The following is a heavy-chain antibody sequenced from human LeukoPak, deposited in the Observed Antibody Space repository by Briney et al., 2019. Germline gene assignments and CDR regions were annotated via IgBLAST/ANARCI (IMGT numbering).Heavy chain of an antibody. CDR1: GFTFSNYW. J-gene: IGHJ5*02. D-gene: IGHD2-15*01. CDR3: AKVGVIAATGWFDP. Sequence: GGSLRLPCAASGFTFSNYWMHWVRHTPGKGLVWVSRINSDGSSTTYADAVKGRFTISRDNAKNTLYLQMNSLRAEDTAVYYCAKVGVIAATGWFDPWGQGTLVTVSS. CDR2: INSDGSST. V-gene: IGHV3-74*01.